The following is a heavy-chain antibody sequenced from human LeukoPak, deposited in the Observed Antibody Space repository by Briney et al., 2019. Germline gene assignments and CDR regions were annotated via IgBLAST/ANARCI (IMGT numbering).Heavy chain of an antibody. Sequence: ASVKVSCKASGYTFTGYYMHWVRQAPGQGLEWMGWISPNSGGANYAQKFQGRVTMTRGTSISTAYMELSRLRSDDTAVYYCARDHYCSGGSCYWRFDYWGQGTLVTVSS. J-gene: IGHJ4*02. V-gene: IGHV1-2*02. CDR1: GYTFTGYY. D-gene: IGHD2-15*01. CDR2: ISPNSGGA. CDR3: ARDHYCSGGSCYWRFDY.